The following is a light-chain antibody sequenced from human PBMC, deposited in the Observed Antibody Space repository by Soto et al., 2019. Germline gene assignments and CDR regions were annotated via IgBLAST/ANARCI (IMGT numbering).Light chain of an antibody. CDR2: KAS. Sequence: DIQMTQSPSTLSGSVGDRVTITCRASQTISSWLAWYQQKPGKAPKLLIDKASTLKSGVPSRFSGSGSGTEFTLTIISLQPDDFANYYCQHYNSYSEAFGQGTKVELK. CDR3: QHYNSYSEA. J-gene: IGKJ1*01. V-gene: IGKV1-5*03. CDR1: QTISSW.